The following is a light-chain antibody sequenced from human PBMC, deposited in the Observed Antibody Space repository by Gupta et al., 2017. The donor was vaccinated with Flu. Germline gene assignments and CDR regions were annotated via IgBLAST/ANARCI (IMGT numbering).Light chain of an antibody. Sequence: SVLTQPPSVSVAPRQRVTISCTGSSSNIGAVYDVHWYQQLPGTAPKLLIYGHSNRPSGVPDRFSGSKSGTSASLAITGLQAEDEADYYCQSYDSSLSGSRVFGGGTKLTVL. V-gene: IGLV1-40*01. J-gene: IGLJ3*02. CDR1: SSNIGAVYD. CDR2: GHS. CDR3: QSYDSSLSGSRV.